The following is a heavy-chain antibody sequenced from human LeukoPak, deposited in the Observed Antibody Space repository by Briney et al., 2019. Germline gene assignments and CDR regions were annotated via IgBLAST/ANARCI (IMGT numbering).Heavy chain of an antibody. J-gene: IGHJ6*02. CDR2: ISWNSGSI. CDR3: AKDIHTANYGMDV. CDR1: GFTFSSYG. D-gene: IGHD5-18*01. Sequence: PGRSLRLSCAASGFTFSSYGMHWVRQAPGKGLEWVSGISWNSGSIGYADSVKGRFTISRDNAKNSLYLQMNSLRAEDTALYYCAKDIHTANYGMDVWGQGTTVTVSS. V-gene: IGHV3-9*01.